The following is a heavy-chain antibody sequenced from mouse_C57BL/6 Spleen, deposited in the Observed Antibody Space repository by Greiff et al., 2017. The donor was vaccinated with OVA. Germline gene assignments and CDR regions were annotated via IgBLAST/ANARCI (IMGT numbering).Heavy chain of an antibody. Sequence: QVQLQQSGPGLVQPSQSLSITCTVSGFSLTSYGVHWVRQSPGKGLEWLGVIWRGGSTDYNAAFMSRLRITKDNSKSQVFFKMNSLQADDTDIYDCAKSSNYDYFDYWGQGTTLTVSS. D-gene: IGHD2-5*01. V-gene: IGHV2-5*01. J-gene: IGHJ2*01. CDR1: GFSLTSYG. CDR3: AKSSNYDYFDY. CDR2: IWRGGST.